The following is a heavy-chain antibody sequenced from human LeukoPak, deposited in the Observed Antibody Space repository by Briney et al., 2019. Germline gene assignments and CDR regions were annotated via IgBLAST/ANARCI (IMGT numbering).Heavy chain of an antibody. CDR2: ISSSSSYI. Sequence: PGGSLRLSCAASGFTFSSYSMNWVRQAPGKGLKWVSSISSSSSYIYYADSVKGRFTISRDNAKNSLYLQLNSLRAEDTAVYYCARDMGLRFLEWLLFVGMDVWGQGTAVTVSS. CDR1: GFTFSSYS. CDR3: ARDMGLRFLEWLLFVGMDV. V-gene: IGHV3-21*01. J-gene: IGHJ6*02. D-gene: IGHD3-3*01.